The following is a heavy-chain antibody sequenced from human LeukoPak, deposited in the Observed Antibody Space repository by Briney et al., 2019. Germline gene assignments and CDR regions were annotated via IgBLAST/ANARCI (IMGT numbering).Heavy chain of an antibody. CDR3: AKVVSYYYYMDV. V-gene: IGHV3-23*01. D-gene: IGHD1-26*01. CDR2: ITGSGGST. CDR1: GFTFRTYA. J-gene: IGHJ6*03. Sequence: PGGSLRLSGAASGFTFRTYAMSWVRQAPGKGLEWVSTITGSGGSTYYADSVKGRFTISRDNSKNTLYLQMNSLRAEDTAVYYCAKVVSYYYYMDVWGKGTTVTVSS.